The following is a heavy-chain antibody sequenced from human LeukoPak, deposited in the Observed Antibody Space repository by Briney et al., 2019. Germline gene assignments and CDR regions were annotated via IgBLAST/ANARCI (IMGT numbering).Heavy chain of an antibody. J-gene: IGHJ3*02. D-gene: IGHD5-24*01. CDR3: ARLPTGGRDGYNPAFDI. V-gene: IGHV4-59*08. Sequence: SETLSLTCTVSGGSISSYYWSWIRQPPGKGLEWIGYIYYSGSTNYNPSLKSRVTISVDTSKNQFSLKLSSVTAADTAVYYCARLPTGGRDGYNPAFDIWGQGTMVTVSS. CDR2: IYYSGST. CDR1: GGSISSYY.